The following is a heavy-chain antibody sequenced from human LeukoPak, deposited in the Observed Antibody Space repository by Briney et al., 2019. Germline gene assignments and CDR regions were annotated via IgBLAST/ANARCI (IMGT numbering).Heavy chain of an antibody. J-gene: IGHJ4*02. V-gene: IGHV4-34*01. CDR3: ARQGWLVPDY. D-gene: IGHD6-19*01. CDR2: INHSGST. Sequence: SETLSLTCAVYGGSFSGYYWSWIRQPPGKGLEWIGEINHSGSTNYNPSLKSRVTISVDTSKNQFSLKLSSVTAADTAVYYCARQGWLVPDYRGQGTLVTVSS. CDR1: GGSFSGYY.